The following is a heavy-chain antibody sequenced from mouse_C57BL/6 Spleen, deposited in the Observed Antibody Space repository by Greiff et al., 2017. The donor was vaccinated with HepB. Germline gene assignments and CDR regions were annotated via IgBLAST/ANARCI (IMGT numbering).Heavy chain of an antibody. D-gene: IGHD2-3*01. CDR3: TRSDDGYYPFAY. V-gene: IGHV1-15*01. J-gene: IGHJ3*01. Sequence: VKLMESGAELVRPGASVTLSCKASGYTFTDYEMHWVKQTPVHGLEWIGAIDPETGGTAYNQKFKGKAILTADKSSSTAYMELRSLTSEDSAVYYCTRSDDGYYPFAYWGQGTLVTVSA. CDR1: GYTFTDYE. CDR2: IDPETGGT.